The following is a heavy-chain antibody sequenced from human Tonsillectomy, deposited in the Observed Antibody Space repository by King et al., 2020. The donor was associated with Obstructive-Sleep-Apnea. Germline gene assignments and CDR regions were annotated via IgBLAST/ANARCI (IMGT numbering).Heavy chain of an antibody. J-gene: IGHJ3*02. Sequence: VQLVESGGGLVQPGGSLRLSCAASGFTFNSYWMHWVRQGPGKGLVWVSRIKGDWSKTSYADSGKGRFTISRDNPKNTLYLKMNILRAEDTAVYYCAREGYDSSGYHTFDAFDIWGQGTMVTVSS. CDR2: IKGDWSKT. CDR1: GFTFNSYW. D-gene: IGHD3-22*01. V-gene: IGHV3-74*01. CDR3: AREGYDSSGYHTFDAFDI.